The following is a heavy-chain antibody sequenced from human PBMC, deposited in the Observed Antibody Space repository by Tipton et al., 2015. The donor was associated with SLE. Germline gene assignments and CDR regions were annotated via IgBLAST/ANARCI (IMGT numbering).Heavy chain of an antibody. Sequence: TLSLTCTVSGGSISSYHWSWIRQPPGKGLEWIGEINHSGSTNYNPSLKSRVTISVDTSKNQFSLKLSSVTAADTAVYYCARGSSLAAFDIWGQGTMVTVSS. CDR1: GGSISSYH. J-gene: IGHJ3*02. CDR2: INHSGST. V-gene: IGHV4-34*01. CDR3: ARGSSLAAFDI.